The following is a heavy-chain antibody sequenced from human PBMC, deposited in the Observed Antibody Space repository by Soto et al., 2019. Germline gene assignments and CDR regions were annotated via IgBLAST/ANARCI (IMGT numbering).Heavy chain of an antibody. V-gene: IGHV1-18*01. D-gene: IGHD1-1*01. CDR3: ARGRYGDY. CDR1: GYGFTTYG. CDR2: ISAHNGNT. J-gene: IGHJ4*02. Sequence: QVHLVQSGAEVKKPGASVKVSCKGTGYGFTTYGITWVRQAPGQGLEWMAWISAHNGNTDYAQNLQGRVTVTRDTSTSTAYMELRSLRSDDTAVYYCARGRYGDYSGQGALVTVSS.